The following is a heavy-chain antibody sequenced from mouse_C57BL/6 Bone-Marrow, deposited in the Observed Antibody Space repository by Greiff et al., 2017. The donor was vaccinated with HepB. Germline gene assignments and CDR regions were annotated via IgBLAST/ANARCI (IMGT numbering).Heavy chain of an antibody. J-gene: IGHJ4*01. V-gene: IGHV1-55*01. Sequence: VQLQQSGAELVKPGASVKMSCKASGYTFTSYWITWVKQRPGQGLEWIGDIYPGSGSTNYNEKFKSKATLTVDTSSSTAYMQLSSLTSEDSAVYYCARGYYGSRGYYAMDYWGQGTSVTVSS. CDR3: ARGYYGSRGYYAMDY. D-gene: IGHD1-1*01. CDR1: GYTFTSYW. CDR2: IYPGSGST.